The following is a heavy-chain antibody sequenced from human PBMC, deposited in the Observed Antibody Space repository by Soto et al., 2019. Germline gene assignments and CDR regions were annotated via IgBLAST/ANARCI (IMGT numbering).Heavy chain of an antibody. J-gene: IGHJ4*02. CDR3: AKDNDLDRDGPFDY. CDR1: GFSFDDYR. CDR2: ISWNSGDI. V-gene: IGHV3-9*01. D-gene: IGHD2-2*03. Sequence: EVQLVESGGGSVQPGRSLRLSCAASGFSFDDYRMHWVRQGPGKGLEWVSGISWNSGDIYYADSVKGRFTISRDNAKRSLYLQMNSLRTEDTALYYCAKDNDLDRDGPFDYWGQGILVTVSS.